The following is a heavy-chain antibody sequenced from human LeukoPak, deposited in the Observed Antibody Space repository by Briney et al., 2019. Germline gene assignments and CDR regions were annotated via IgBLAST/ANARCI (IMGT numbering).Heavy chain of an antibody. V-gene: IGHV1-46*01. D-gene: IGHD1-26*01. CDR1: GYTFTSYY. Sequence: ASVKVSCMASGYTFTSYYMHGVGQAPAQGREGMGIINSNGGSTRYAQKFQGRVTMTVDMSTSTVYMELNSLRSVDTAVYYCARDALYSYSPTRDYWGQGTLVTVSS. CDR3: ARDALYSYSPTRDY. CDR2: INSNGGST. J-gene: IGHJ4*02.